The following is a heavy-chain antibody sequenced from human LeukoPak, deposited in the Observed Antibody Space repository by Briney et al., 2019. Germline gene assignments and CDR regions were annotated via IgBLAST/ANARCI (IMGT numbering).Heavy chain of an antibody. D-gene: IGHD2-15*01. CDR1: GGSISSGDYY. V-gene: IGHV4-30-4*01. Sequence: SETLSLTCTVSGGSISSGDYYWSWIRQPPGKGLEWIGYIYYSGSTYYNPSLKSRVTISVGTSKNQFSLKPSSVTAADTAVYYCAREGYCSGGSCYSGIDYWGQGTLVTVSS. CDR3: AREGYCSGGSCYSGIDY. CDR2: IYYSGST. J-gene: IGHJ4*02.